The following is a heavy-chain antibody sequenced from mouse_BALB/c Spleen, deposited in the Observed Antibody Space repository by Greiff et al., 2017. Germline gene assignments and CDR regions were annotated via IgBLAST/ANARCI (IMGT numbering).Heavy chain of an antibody. Sequence: DVHLVESGGGLVKPGGSLKLSCAASGFTFSDYYMYWVRQTPEKRLEWVATISDGGSYTYYPDSVKGRFTISRDNAKNNLYLQMSSLKSEDTAMYYCARDGLGRFAYWGQGTLVTVSA. D-gene: IGHD4-1*01. V-gene: IGHV5-4*02. CDR2: ISDGGSYT. CDR1: GFTFSDYY. CDR3: ARDGLGRFAY. J-gene: IGHJ3*01.